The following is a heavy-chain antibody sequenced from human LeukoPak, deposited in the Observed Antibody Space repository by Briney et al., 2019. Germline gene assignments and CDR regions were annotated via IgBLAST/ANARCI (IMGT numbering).Heavy chain of an antibody. CDR1: GFNFSPHY. J-gene: IGHJ4*02. Sequence: GGSLRLSCAASGFNFSPHYMDWVRQSPGQGLEWVGLVRNKADGYTTIYAASVKGRFTISRDDSKNSIYPQMDSLTTEDTAVYYCGDLGSAGTDHWGQGTLVTVSS. V-gene: IGHV3-72*01. CDR2: VRNKADGYTT. CDR3: GDLGSAGTDH. D-gene: IGHD3-10*01.